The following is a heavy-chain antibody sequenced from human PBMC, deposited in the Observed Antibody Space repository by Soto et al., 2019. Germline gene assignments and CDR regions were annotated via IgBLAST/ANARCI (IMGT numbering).Heavy chain of an antibody. J-gene: IGHJ4*02. CDR3: AHRPYGDYPIDC. V-gene: IGHV2-5*02. CDR1: GFSLNTSGVG. Sequence: QITLKESGPTMVKPTQTLTLTCTFSGFSLNTSGVGVGWIRQPPGKALEWLALIYWDDDKRYSTSLKSRLTITKYTSNNQAVLTMTNMDPVDTGTYYCAHRPYGDYPIDCWVEGTLVTVSS. D-gene: IGHD4-17*01. CDR2: IYWDDDK.